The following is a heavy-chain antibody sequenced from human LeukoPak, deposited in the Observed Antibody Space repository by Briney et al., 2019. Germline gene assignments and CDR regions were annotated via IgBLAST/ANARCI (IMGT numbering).Heavy chain of an antibody. J-gene: IGHJ4*02. D-gene: IGHD2-2*01. Sequence: ASVKVSCKASVYTFTSYDINWVRQATGQGLEWMGWMIPNSGNTGYAQKFQGRVTMTRNTSISTAYMELSSLRSEDTAVYYCARGPRPVVPAASSYYFDYWGQGTLVTVSS. CDR1: VYTFTSYD. CDR3: ARGPRPVVPAASSYYFDY. V-gene: IGHV1-8*01. CDR2: MIPNSGNT.